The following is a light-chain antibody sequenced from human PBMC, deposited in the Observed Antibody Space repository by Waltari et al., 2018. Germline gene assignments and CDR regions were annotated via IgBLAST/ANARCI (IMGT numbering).Light chain of an antibody. V-gene: IGKV3-20*01. J-gene: IGKJ1*01. Sequence: EIVLTPSPGTLSLSPGERSTLSCRASQGVGKYLAWYQQRTGQAPRLLLHHTSIRATGIPDRFSGSGDGTDFSLTISRLEPEEFAVYYCQKYDFLPATFGQGTTVENK. CDR2: HTS. CDR3: QKYDFLPAT. CDR1: QGVGKY.